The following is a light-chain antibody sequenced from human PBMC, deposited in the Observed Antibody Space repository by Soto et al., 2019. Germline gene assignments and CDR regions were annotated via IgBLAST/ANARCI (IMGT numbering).Light chain of an antibody. J-gene: IGKJ1*01. V-gene: IGKV3-11*01. CDR3: QQRSNWPWT. CDR2: DAS. Sequence: EIVLTQSPDTLSFSPGESATLSCRASQSVSGYLAWYQQRPGQAPRLLIYDASNRATGIPVRFSGSGSGTDYTLTITNLESEDFAVYYCQQRSNWPWTFGQGTKVDIK. CDR1: QSVSGY.